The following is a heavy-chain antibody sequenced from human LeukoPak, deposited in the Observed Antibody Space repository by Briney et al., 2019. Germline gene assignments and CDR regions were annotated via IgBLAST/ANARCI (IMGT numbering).Heavy chain of an antibody. D-gene: IGHD5-12*01. CDR1: GYSISSGYY. CDR3: ARGGIWWSCDY. V-gene: IGHV4-38-2*02. J-gene: IGHJ4*02. Sequence: PSETLSVTCTVSGYSISSGYYWGWIRQPPGKGLEWIGSMYHSGSSYYNSSLKSRVTISVDTSKNQFSLKLSSVTAADTAVYYCARGGIWWSCDYWGQGTLVTVSS. CDR2: MYHSGSS.